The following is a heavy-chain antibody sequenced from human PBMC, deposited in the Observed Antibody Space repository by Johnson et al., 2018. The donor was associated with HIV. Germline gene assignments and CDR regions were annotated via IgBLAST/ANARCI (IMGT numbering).Heavy chain of an antibody. J-gene: IGHJ3*02. D-gene: IGHD6-19*01. CDR3: ARDRAGFDI. CDR2: IGAGGDT. V-gene: IGHV3-13*01. CDR1: GFTLNSYD. Sequence: EQLVESGGGLVQPGGSLRLSCAASGFTLNSYDMHWVCQAIGKGLEWVSGIGAGGDTYYAGSVKGRFTISRDNAKNSLYLQMNSLRAEDTALYYCARDRAGFDIWGQGTMVTVSS.